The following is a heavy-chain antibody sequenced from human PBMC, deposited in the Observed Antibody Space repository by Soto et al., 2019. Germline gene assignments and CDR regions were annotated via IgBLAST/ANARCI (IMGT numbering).Heavy chain of an antibody. J-gene: IGHJ4*02. D-gene: IGHD6-13*01. CDR3: ARLQAAVPHY. CDR2: IFYDGYT. Sequence: QVQLQESGPGLVMPSETLSLTCTVSGDSISGSPYFWGWIRQPPGKRLEWIGSIFYDGYTLYTPPRXXLAPISVDTSKNQCSLKLTSVAAADTAIYFCARLQAAVPHYWGQGILVTVSS. V-gene: IGHV4-39*01. CDR1: GDSISGSPYF.